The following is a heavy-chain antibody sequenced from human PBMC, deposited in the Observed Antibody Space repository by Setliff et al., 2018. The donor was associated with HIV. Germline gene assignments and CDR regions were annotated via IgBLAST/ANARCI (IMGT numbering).Heavy chain of an antibody. D-gene: IGHD6-6*01. CDR3: TRDMSSSSHY. CDR1: GGSFSGYY. J-gene: IGHJ4*02. V-gene: IGHV4-34*01. CDR2: INHFGST. Sequence: PSETLSLTCAVYGGSFSGYYWSWIRQPPGRGLEWIGEINHFGSTNYNPSLKSRVTISVDKSKNQFSLKLSSLTAADSAVYYCTRDMSSSSHYWGQGMLVTVSS.